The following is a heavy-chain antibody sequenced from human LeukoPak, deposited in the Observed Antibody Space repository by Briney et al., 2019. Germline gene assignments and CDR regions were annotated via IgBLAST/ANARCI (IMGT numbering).Heavy chain of an antibody. Sequence: SETLSLTCTVSGGSIISGGHYWSRIRQHPGKGLEWIGYIYYSGTTYYNPSLKSRVTISVDTSVNQFSLRLTSVTAADTAVYYCARDQAGYNRFDNWCQGTRVTVSS. CDR1: GGSIISGGHY. CDR3: ARDQAGYNRFDN. D-gene: IGHD5-24*01. V-gene: IGHV4-31*03. CDR2: IYYSGTT. J-gene: IGHJ4*02.